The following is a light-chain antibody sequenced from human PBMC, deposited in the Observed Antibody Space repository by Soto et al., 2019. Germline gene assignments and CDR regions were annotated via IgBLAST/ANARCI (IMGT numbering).Light chain of an antibody. J-gene: IGKJ1*01. CDR1: QNINNW. V-gene: IGKV1-5*01. CDR3: QQYNYYRT. Sequence: DIQLTQSPSALSASVGDRVTITCRASQNINNWLAWYQQRPGNAPKLLIYDASTLESGVPSRFSGSGSGTEFTLTISSLQPDDSATYYCQQYNYYRTFGQGTKVEIK. CDR2: DAS.